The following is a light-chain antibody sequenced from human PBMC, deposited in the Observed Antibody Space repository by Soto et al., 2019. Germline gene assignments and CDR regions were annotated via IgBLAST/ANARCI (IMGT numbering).Light chain of an antibody. CDR3: QQYFDVPFT. CDR1: QILLYSSNNKNY. V-gene: IGKV4-1*01. J-gene: IGKJ4*01. Sequence: IVMTQSPDSLAVSLGERATINCKSSQILLYSSNNKNYLAWYQQKPGQPPQLIIYWASTRESGVPERFSGSGSGTDFTLTISSLEAEDVAFYWCQQYFDVPFTFGGGTKVDI. CDR2: WAS.